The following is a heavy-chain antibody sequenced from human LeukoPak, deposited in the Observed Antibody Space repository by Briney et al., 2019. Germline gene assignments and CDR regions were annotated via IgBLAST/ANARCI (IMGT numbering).Heavy chain of an antibody. J-gene: IGHJ5*02. D-gene: IGHD3-22*01. Sequence: ASVKVSCKASGYTFTGYDINWVRQATGQGLEWMGWMNPNSGNTGYAQKFQGRVTMTRNTSISTAYMELSSLRSEDTAVYYCARTYYYDSSGYYLGGNWFDPWGQGTLVTVSS. CDR2: MNPNSGNT. V-gene: IGHV1-8*01. CDR3: ARTYYYDSSGYYLGGNWFDP. CDR1: GYTFTGYD.